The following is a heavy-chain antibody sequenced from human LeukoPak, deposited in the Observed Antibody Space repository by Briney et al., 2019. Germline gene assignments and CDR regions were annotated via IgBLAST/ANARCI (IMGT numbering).Heavy chain of an antibody. V-gene: IGHV3-30*04. CDR2: ISYDGSNK. J-gene: IGHJ6*03. Sequence: GGSLRLSCAASGFTFSSYAMHWVRQAPGKGLEWVAVISYDGSNKYYADSVKGRFTISRDNAKNSLYLQMNSLRAEDTAVYYCARTGIWFGELVYYMDVWGKGTTVTISS. D-gene: IGHD3-10*01. CDR1: GFTFSSYA. CDR3: ARTGIWFGELVYYMDV.